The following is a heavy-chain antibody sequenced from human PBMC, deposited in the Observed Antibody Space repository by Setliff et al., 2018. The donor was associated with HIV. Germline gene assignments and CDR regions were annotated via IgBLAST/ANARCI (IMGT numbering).Heavy chain of an antibody. J-gene: IGHJ5*01. V-gene: IGHV4-4*08. D-gene: IGHD1-26*01. CDR3: ARTTYSGSYFNDS. Sequence: PSETLSLTCSVSGGSISNFYWSWIRQPPGKGLEWVGHIYSTGDTNYNPSLKSRVTVSVDPSKNQFSLKLSSVTAADTAVYYCARTTYSGSYFNDSWGQGTLVTVSS. CDR2: IYSTGDT. CDR1: GGSISNFY.